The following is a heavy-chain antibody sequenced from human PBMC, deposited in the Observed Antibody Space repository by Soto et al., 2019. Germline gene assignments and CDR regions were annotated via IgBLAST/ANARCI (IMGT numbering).Heavy chain of an antibody. CDR2: FHYSEST. J-gene: IGHJ4*02. Sequence: PSETLSLTCTGSGGSISSGPYSWGWIRQPPGEGLEWIGTFHYSESTYYNPSLESRITISVDTSKNQFSLKLSSVTAADTAVYYCARDTYYYDSSGYSRYFAYWGQGTLVTVSS. CDR1: GGSISSGPYS. CDR3: ARDTYYYDSSGYSRYFAY. D-gene: IGHD3-22*01. V-gene: IGHV4-39*07.